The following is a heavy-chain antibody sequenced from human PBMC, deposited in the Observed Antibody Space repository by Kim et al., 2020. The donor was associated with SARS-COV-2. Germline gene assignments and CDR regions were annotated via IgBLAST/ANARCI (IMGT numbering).Heavy chain of an antibody. CDR3: ARVGYNWNYAFDP. Sequence: VDSVKGRFTISRDNAKNSLYLQMNSLRAEDTAVYYCARVGYNWNYAFDPWGQGTLVTVSS. D-gene: IGHD1-7*01. J-gene: IGHJ5*02. V-gene: IGHV3-7*03.